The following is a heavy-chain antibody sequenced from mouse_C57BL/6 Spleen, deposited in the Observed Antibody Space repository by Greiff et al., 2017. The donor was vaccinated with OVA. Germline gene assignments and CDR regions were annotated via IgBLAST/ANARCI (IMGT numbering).Heavy chain of an antibody. CDR3: ARKGIGLRRGFDY. CDR2: INPNNGGT. Sequence: VQLQQSGPELVKPGASVKISCKASGYTFTDYYMNWVKQSHGKSLEWIGDINPNNGGTSYNQKFKGKATLTVDKSSSTAYMELRSLTSEDSAVYYCARKGIGLRRGFDYWGQGTTLTVSS. J-gene: IGHJ2*01. CDR1: GYTFTDYY. D-gene: IGHD2-4*01. V-gene: IGHV1-26*01.